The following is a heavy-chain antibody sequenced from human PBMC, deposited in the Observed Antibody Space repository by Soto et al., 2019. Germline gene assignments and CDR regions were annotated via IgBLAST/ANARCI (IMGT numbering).Heavy chain of an antibody. CDR3: ARRYYGSGIHFDY. CDR2: MSRSGST. CDR1: GGSFSGYY. J-gene: IGHJ4*02. D-gene: IGHD3-10*01. V-gene: IGHV4-34*01. Sequence: SETLSLTCAVYGGSFSGYYWTWIRQPPGKGLEWIGEMSRSGSTNYNSSLKSRVTISVDTSQNQFSLNLSSVTAADTAVYYCARRYYGSGIHFDYWGQGTLVTVSS.